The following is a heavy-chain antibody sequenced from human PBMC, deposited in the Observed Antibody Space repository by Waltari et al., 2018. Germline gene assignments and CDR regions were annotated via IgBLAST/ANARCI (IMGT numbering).Heavy chain of an antibody. V-gene: IGHV5-51*01. CDR3: ARRDDSSGYPGGDAFDI. Sequence: EVQLVQSGAEVKKPGESLQISCKGSGYSFTSYWIGRVRQMPGKGLEWMGIIYPGDSDTRYSPSFQGQVTISADKSSSTAYLQWSSLKASDTAMYYCARRDDSSGYPGGDAFDIWGQGTMVTVSS. J-gene: IGHJ3*02. CDR1: GYSFTSYW. CDR2: IYPGDSDT. D-gene: IGHD3-22*01.